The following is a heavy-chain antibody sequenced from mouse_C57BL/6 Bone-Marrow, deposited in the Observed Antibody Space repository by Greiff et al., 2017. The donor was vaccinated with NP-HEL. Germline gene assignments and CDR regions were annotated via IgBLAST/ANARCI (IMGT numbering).Heavy chain of an antibody. CDR2: ISSGGSYT. V-gene: IGHV5-6*02. Sequence: DVMLVESGGDLVKPGGSLKLSCAASGFTFSSYGMSWVRQTPDKRLGWVATISSGGSYTYYPDSVKGRFTISRDNAKNTLYLQMSSLKSEDTAMYYCARHYYGSSWYYYAMDYWGQGTSVTVSS. D-gene: IGHD1-1*01. J-gene: IGHJ4*01. CDR3: ARHYYGSSWYYYAMDY. CDR1: GFTFSSYG.